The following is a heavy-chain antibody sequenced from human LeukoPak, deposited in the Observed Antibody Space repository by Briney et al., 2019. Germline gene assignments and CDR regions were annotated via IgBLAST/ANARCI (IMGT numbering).Heavy chain of an antibody. V-gene: IGHV4-34*01. CDR2: INHSGST. CDR1: GGFFSGYY. Sequence: SETLSLTCAVYGGFFSGYYWSWIRQPPGKGLEWIGEINHSGSTNYNPSLKSRATISVDTSKNQFSLKLSSVTAADTAVYYCARQTIDYDSSGYYYHDAFDIWGQGTMVTVSS. D-gene: IGHD3-22*01. J-gene: IGHJ3*02. CDR3: ARQTIDYDSSGYYYHDAFDI.